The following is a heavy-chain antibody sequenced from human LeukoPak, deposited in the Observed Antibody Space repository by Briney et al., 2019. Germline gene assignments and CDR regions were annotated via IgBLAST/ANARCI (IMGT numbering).Heavy chain of an antibody. CDR2: IYHSGST. CDR1: GGSISSGGYS. D-gene: IGHD2-21*02. Sequence: SQTLSLTCAVSGGSISSGGYSWSWIRQPPGKGLEWLGYIYHSGSTYYNPSLKSRVTISVDRSKNQFSLKLSSVTAADTAVYYCARVQHIVVVTASHAFDIWGQGTMVTVSS. J-gene: IGHJ3*02. V-gene: IGHV4-30-2*01. CDR3: ARVQHIVVVTASHAFDI.